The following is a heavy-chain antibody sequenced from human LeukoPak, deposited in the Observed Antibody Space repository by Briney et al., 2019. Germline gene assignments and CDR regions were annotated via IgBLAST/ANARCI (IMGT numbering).Heavy chain of an antibody. CDR3: ATREDYYGSSGYFWY. D-gene: IGHD3-22*01. V-gene: IGHV5-51*01. CDR2: IYPGDSDT. Sequence: GESLKISCKGSGYSFTSYWIGWVRKMPGKGLEWMGIIYPGDSDTRYSPSFQGQVTISADKSISTAYLQWSSLKASDTAMYYCATREDYYGSSGYFWYWGQGTLVTVSS. CDR1: GYSFTSYW. J-gene: IGHJ4*02.